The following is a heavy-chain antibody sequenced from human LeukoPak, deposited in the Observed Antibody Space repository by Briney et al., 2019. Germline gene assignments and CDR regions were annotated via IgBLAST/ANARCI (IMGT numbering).Heavy chain of an antibody. CDR2: FDPEDGET. CDR3: AIAGSGAYGGLFDQ. CDR1: GHTLTELS. J-gene: IGHJ4*02. V-gene: IGHV1-24*01. Sequence: ASVKVSCKVSGHTLTELSIHWVRQAPGKGLEWMGGFDPEDGETIYAQKFQGRVTMTEDTSTDTPYMELSSLRSEDTAMYYCAIAGSGAYGGLFDQWGQGILVTVSS. D-gene: IGHD3-3*01.